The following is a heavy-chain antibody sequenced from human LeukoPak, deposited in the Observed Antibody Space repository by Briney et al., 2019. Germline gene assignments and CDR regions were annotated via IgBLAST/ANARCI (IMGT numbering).Heavy chain of an antibody. CDR1: GFTFSSYW. V-gene: IGHV3-74*01. CDR2: INSDGSST. J-gene: IGHJ5*02. CDR3: ARAWRGGGSCGP. Sequence: QPGGSLRLSCAASGFTFSSYWMHWVGQAPGKGLVWVSRINSDGSSTSYADSVKGRFTISRDNAKNTLYLQMNSPRAEDTAVYYCARAWRGGGSCGPWGQGTLVTVSS. D-gene: IGHD2-15*01.